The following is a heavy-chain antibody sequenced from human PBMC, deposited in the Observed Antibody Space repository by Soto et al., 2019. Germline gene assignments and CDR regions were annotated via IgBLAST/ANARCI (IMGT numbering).Heavy chain of an antibody. CDR2: INEDSSYI. CDR1: GFDFSSYS. CDR3: VRDFGWYFRSGYMDV. Sequence: EVQLVESGGGLVKPGGSLRLSCAASGFDFSSYSMNWVRQAPGKGLEWVSSINEDSSYIYYAHSLRGRFTISRDNARESLYLPMNSLRAEDTAVCYCVRDFGWYFRSGYMDVWGDGATVTVSS. D-gene: IGHD3-3*01. V-gene: IGHV3-21*02. J-gene: IGHJ6*03.